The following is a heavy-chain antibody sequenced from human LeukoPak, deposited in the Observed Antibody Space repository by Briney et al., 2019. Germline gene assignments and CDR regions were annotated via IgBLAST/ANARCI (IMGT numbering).Heavy chain of an antibody. CDR3: ARGRYYDSSGYRHDAFDI. CDR1: GGSISSGGYY. CDR2: IYYSGST. J-gene: IGHJ3*02. V-gene: IGHV4-31*03. D-gene: IGHD3-22*01. Sequence: PSQTLSLTCTVSGGSISSGGYYWSWIRQHPGKGLEWIGYIYYSGSTYYNPSLKSRVTISVDTSKNQLSLKLSSVTAADTAVYYCARGRYYDSSGYRHDAFDIWGQGTMVTVSS.